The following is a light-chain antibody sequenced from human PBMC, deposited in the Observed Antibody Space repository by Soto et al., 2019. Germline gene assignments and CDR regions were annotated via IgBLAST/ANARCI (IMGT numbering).Light chain of an antibody. CDR3: GTWDSSLRGMV. J-gene: IGLJ2*01. Sequence: QSVLTQPPSVSAAPGQKVTISCSGSSSNIGNNYVSWYQQLPGTAPKLLIYENNKRPSGIPDRFSGSKSGTSATLGITGLQTGDEADYYCGTWDSSLRGMVFGGGTKVTVL. CDR2: ENN. V-gene: IGLV1-51*02. CDR1: SSNIGNNY.